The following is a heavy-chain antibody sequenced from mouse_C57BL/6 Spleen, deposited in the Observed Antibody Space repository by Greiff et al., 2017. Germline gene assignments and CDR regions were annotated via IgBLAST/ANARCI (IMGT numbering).Heavy chain of an antibody. CDR1: GYTFTSYW. CDR2: IDPNSGGT. J-gene: IGHJ2*01. D-gene: IGHD1-1*01. V-gene: IGHV1-72*01. CDR3: ARGDYYGSSYEYYFDY. Sequence: QVQLQQPGAELVKPGASVKLSCKASGYTFTSYWMHWVKQRPGRGLEWIGRIDPNSGGTKYNEKFKSKATLTVDKPSSTSYMQLSSLTSEYSAVYYCARGDYYGSSYEYYFDYWGQGTTLTVSS.